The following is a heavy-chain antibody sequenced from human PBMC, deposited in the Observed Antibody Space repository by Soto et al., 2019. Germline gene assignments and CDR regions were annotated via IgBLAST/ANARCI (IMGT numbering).Heavy chain of an antibody. J-gene: IGHJ6*01. Sequence: EVQLVESGGGLVQPGRSLRLSCAASGFTFDDYAMHWVRQAPGKGLEWVSGISWNSGSIGYADSVKGRFTISRDIAKNSLYLQINSLRAEDPALYYCAKAYSSASGSGMGVRGQGTTVTLSP. V-gene: IGHV3-9*01. CDR3: AKAYSSASGSGMGV. CDR1: GFTFDDYA. D-gene: IGHD6-6*01. CDR2: ISWNSGSI.